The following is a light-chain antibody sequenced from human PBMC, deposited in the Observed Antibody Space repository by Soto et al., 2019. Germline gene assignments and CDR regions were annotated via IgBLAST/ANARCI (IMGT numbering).Light chain of an antibody. CDR2: YDS. CDR3: QVWDSSSDYVV. Sequence: SYELTQPPSVSVAPGKTARITWGGNNIGSKSVHWYQQKPGQAPVLVIYYDSDRPSGIPERFSGSNSGNTATLTISRVEAGDEADYYCQVWDSSSDYVVFGGGTKLTVL. V-gene: IGLV3-21*04. J-gene: IGLJ2*01. CDR1: NIGSKS.